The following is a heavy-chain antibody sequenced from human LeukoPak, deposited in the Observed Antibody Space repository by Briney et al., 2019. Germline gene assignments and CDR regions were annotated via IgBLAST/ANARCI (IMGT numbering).Heavy chain of an antibody. J-gene: IGHJ4*02. CDR2: IIPILGIA. V-gene: IGHV1-69*04. CDR3: ARGYWGASGSYSIVDY. CDR1: GGTFSSYA. D-gene: IGHD1-26*01. Sequence: ASVKVSCKASGGTFSSYAISWVRQAPGQGLEWMGRIIPILGIANYAQKFQGRVTITADKSTSTAYMELSSLRSEDAAVYYCARGYWGASGSYSIVDYWGQGTLVTVSS.